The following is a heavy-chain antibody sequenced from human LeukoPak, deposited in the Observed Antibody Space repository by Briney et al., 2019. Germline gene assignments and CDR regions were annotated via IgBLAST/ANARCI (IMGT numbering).Heavy chain of an antibody. Sequence: GASVKVSCKASGYTFTGYYMHWVRQAPGQGLEWMGWINPNSGGTNYAQKFQGRVTMTRDTSISTAYMELSRLRSDDTAVYYCAPQYYDILTGYYSVHYWGQGTLVTVSS. D-gene: IGHD3-9*01. J-gene: IGHJ4*02. V-gene: IGHV1-2*02. CDR2: INPNSGGT. CDR1: GYTFTGYY. CDR3: APQYYDILTGYYSVHY.